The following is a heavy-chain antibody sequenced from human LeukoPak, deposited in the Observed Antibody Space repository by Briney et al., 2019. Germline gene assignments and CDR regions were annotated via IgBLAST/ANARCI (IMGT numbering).Heavy chain of an antibody. J-gene: IGHJ4*02. Sequence: GGSLRLSCAASGFTFSTYWMSWVRQAPGKGLEWVANIKQDGSEKYYVDSVKGRFTISRDNAKNSLYLQMNSLRAEDTAVYYCARLGDIVIVPVGTGLAAAGPFDYWGQGTLVTVSS. V-gene: IGHV3-7*01. D-gene: IGHD2-2*01. CDR3: ARLGDIVIVPVGTGLAAAGPFDY. CDR1: GFTFSTYW. CDR2: IKQDGSEK.